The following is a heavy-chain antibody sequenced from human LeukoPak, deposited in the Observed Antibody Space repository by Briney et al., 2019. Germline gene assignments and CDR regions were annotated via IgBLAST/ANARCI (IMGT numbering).Heavy chain of an antibody. CDR3: AKNYGAKGSNWSDP. V-gene: IGHV4-39*07. Sequence: SETLSLTCSVSGASVTSSVYYWGWVRQPPGKGLEWIGSGNMYYSGTTYYNPSLKSRVTMSVDTSKNQFSLKLSSVTAADTAVYYCAKNYGAKGSNWSDPWGQGTLVTVSS. J-gene: IGHJ5*02. CDR2: GNMYYSGTT. CDR1: GASVTSSVYY. D-gene: IGHD4-17*01.